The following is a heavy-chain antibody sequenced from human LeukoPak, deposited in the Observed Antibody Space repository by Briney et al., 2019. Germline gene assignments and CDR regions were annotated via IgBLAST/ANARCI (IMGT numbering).Heavy chain of an antibody. V-gene: IGHV3-7*01. CDR3: ARSPDGVDY. D-gene: IGHD3-10*01. CDR2: IKEDGNEI. Sequence: PGGSLRLSCAASGFIFSNYWMTWVRQTPGKGLEWVANIKEDGNEIFYVDSVKGRFTISRDNAKNSPYLQMNSLRAEDTAVYYCARSPDGVDYWGQGTLVTVSS. CDR1: GFIFSNYW. J-gene: IGHJ4*02.